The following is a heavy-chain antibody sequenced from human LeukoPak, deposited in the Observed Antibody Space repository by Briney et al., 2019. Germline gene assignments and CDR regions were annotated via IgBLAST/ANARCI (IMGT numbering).Heavy chain of an antibody. V-gene: IGHV1-2*02. CDR2: INPNSGGT. CDR1: GYTFTGYY. D-gene: IGHD6-19*01. Sequence: ASVKVSCKASGYTFTGYYMHWVRQAAGQGLEWMGWINPNSGGTNYAQKFQGRVTMTRDTSISTAYMELSRLRSDDTAVYYCARDRRTIGPYSSGWFGWFDPWGQGTLVTVSS. CDR3: ARDRRTIGPYSSGWFGWFDP. J-gene: IGHJ5*02.